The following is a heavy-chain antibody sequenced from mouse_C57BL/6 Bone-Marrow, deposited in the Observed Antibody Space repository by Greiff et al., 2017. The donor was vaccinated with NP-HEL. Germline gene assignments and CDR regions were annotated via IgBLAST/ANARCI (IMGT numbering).Heavy chain of an antibody. Sequence: VQLQQPGAELVMPGASVKLSCKASGYTFTSYWMHWVKQRPGQGLEWIGEIDPSDSYTNYNQKLKGKSTLTVDKASSTAYMQLSSLTSEDSAVYYCAREDYYERYFDVWGTGTTVTVSS. CDR1: GYTFTSYW. CDR3: AREDYYERYFDV. J-gene: IGHJ1*03. D-gene: IGHD1-1*01. V-gene: IGHV1-69*01. CDR2: IDPSDSYT.